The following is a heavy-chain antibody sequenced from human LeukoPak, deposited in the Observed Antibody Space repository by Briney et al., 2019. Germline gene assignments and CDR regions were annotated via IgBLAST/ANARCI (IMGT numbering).Heavy chain of an antibody. CDR2: IKDDGSES. CDR1: GFTFSNYW. V-gene: IGHV3-7*01. J-gene: IGHJ4*02. CDR3: ARTIRGY. Sequence: PGGSLRLSCAASGFTFSNYWMSWVRQAPGKGLEWVANIKDDGSESYNVDSVKGRFTISRDNAKNSLYLQMTSLRDEDTAVYYCARTIRGYWGQGTLVTVSS. D-gene: IGHD4/OR15-4a*01.